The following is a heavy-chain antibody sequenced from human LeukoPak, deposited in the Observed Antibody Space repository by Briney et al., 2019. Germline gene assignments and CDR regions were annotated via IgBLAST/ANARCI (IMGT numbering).Heavy chain of an antibody. CDR3: ARGPWILAPPVHSDY. CDR1: GGTFSSYT. Sequence: ASVKVSCKASGGTFSSYTISWVRQAPGQGLEWMGRIIPILGIANYAQKFQGRVTMTRNTSISTAYMELRSLRSEDTAVYYCARGPWILAPPVHSDYWGQGTLVTVSS. D-gene: IGHD2-2*03. V-gene: IGHV1-69*02. J-gene: IGHJ4*02. CDR2: IIPILGIA.